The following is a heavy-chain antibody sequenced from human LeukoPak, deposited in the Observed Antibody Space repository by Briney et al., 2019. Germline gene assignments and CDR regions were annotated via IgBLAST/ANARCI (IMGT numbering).Heavy chain of an antibody. V-gene: IGHV1-8*01. J-gene: IGHJ5*02. CDR3: ARGPYPYQLLYRGDDWFDP. Sequence: ASVKVSCKASGYTFNSYDINWVRQATGQGLEWRGWMNPNSGNTGYAQKFQGRVTMTRNTYKSTAYMELSSLRSEDTAVYYCARGPYPYQLLYRGDDWFDPWGQGTLVTVSS. CDR2: MNPNSGNT. CDR1: GYTFNSYD. D-gene: IGHD2-2*02.